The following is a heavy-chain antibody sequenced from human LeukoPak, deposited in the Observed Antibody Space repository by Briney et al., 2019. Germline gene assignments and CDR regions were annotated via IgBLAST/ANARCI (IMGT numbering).Heavy chain of an antibody. V-gene: IGHV1-2*02. CDR2: ISPSSGGT. J-gene: IGHJ5*02. D-gene: IGHD3-16*01. CDR3: ARDYVGDNWFDP. Sequence: GASVKVSCKASGYTFTDYYMHWVRQAPGQGLEWMGWISPSSGGTNYAQKFQGRVTMTRDTSISTAYMELSRLRSDDTAVYYCARDYVGDNWFDPWGQGTLVTVSS. CDR1: GYTFTDYY.